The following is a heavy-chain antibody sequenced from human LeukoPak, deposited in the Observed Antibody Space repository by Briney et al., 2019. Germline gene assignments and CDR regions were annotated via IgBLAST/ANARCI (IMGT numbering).Heavy chain of an antibody. CDR2: MNPNSGNT. V-gene: IGHV1-8*01. Sequence: ASVKVSCKASGYTFTSYDINWVRQATGQGLEWTGWMNPNSGNTGYAQKFQGRVTMTRNTSISTAYMELSSLRSEDTAVYYCARVTGYYDSSGYYYEGYYFDYWGQGTLVTVSS. D-gene: IGHD3-22*01. CDR3: ARVTGYYDSSGYYYEGYYFDY. CDR1: GYTFTSYD. J-gene: IGHJ4*02.